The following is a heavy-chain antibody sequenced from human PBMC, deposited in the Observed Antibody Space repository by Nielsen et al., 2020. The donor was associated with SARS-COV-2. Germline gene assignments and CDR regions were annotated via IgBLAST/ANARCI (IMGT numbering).Heavy chain of an antibody. D-gene: IGHD6-13*01. Sequence: RQAPGKGLAWIGYIYYSGSTYYNPSLKSRVTISVDTSKNQFSLKLSSVTAADTAVYYCARDPTGGIAAAGTELNYYGMDVWGQGTTVTVSS. CDR2: IYYSGST. V-gene: IGHV4-31*02. J-gene: IGHJ6*02. CDR3: ARDPTGGIAAAGTELNYYGMDV.